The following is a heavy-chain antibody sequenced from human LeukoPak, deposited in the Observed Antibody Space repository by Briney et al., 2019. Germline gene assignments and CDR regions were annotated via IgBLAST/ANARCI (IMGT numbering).Heavy chain of an antibody. Sequence: GGSLRLSCAASGFTFSSYSMNWVRQAPGKGLEWVSSISSSSSYIYCADSVKGRFTISRDNAKNSLYLQMNSLRAEDTAVYYCARDAVLRFLEWSYNWFDPWGQGTLVTVSS. J-gene: IGHJ5*02. CDR3: ARDAVLRFLEWSYNWFDP. V-gene: IGHV3-21*01. CDR2: ISSSSSYI. D-gene: IGHD3-3*01. CDR1: GFTFSSYS.